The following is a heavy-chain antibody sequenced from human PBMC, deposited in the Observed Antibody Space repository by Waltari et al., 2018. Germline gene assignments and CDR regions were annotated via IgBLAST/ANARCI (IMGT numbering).Heavy chain of an antibody. V-gene: IGHV3-74*03. J-gene: IGHJ4*02. CDR1: GFSTDNW. CDR2: MKTDGTSI. CDR3: TTNPGY. Sequence: EVQLVESGGGLVQPGGSLRLSCAASGFSTDNWLDWVRQAPGKGLVWVSRMKTDGTSITYADSVKGRFTISRDSAKNTYYLQMNGLRAEDTAVYYCTTNPGYWGQGTLVTVSS.